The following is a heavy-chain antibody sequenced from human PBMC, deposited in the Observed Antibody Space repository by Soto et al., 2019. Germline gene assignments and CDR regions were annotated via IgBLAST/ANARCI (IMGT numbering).Heavy chain of an antibody. J-gene: IGHJ3*02. D-gene: IGHD6-19*01. CDR1: GFTFSNYA. CDR2: IGGSGRST. V-gene: IGHV3-23*01. Sequence: PGGSLRLSCAASGFTFSNYAMNWVRQAPGKGLEWVSAIGGSGRSTYYADSVKGRFTISRDNSKSTLSLQMNSLRADDTAVYYCAKVPDRLWLVPGSAFDIWGQGTMVTVSS. CDR3: AKVPDRLWLVPGSAFDI.